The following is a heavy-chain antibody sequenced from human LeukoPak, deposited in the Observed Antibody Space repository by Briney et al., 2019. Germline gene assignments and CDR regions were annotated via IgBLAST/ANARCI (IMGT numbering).Heavy chain of an antibody. Sequence: ASVKVSCKASGYTFTGYYMHWVRQAPGQGLEWMGWINPNSGGTNYAQKFQGRVTMTRDTSISTAYMELSRLRSDDTAVYYCATPRSGGLRYFDWLPEYYFDYWGQGTLVTVSS. V-gene: IGHV1-2*02. CDR2: INPNSGGT. D-gene: IGHD3-9*01. CDR3: ATPRSGGLRYFDWLPEYYFDY. CDR1: GYTFTGYY. J-gene: IGHJ4*02.